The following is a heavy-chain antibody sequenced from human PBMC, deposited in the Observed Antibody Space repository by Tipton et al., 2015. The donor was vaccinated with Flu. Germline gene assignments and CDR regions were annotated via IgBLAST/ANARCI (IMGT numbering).Heavy chain of an antibody. Sequence: VQLVQSGAEVKQPGESLKISCMGSGYSFSNHWIGWVRQLPGKGLEWMGIIYPDDSDDRYSPSFQGQVTMSVDKSINTAYVQWNSLKASDTAVYYCARGAVPAAEYWFDPWGQGTPVTVSS. CDR3: ARGAVPAAEYWFDP. J-gene: IGHJ5*02. V-gene: IGHV5-51*01. D-gene: IGHD2-2*01. CDR2: IYPDDSDD. CDR1: GYSFSNHW.